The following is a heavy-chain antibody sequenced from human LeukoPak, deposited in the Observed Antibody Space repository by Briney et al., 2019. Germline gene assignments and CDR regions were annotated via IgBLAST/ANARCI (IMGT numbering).Heavy chain of an antibody. CDR2: ISTSGESA. CDR1: GFTFSSYA. D-gene: IGHD3-22*01. CDR3: AKDRGSGYHYFDY. V-gene: IGHV3-23*01. J-gene: IGHJ4*02. Sequence: LAGGSLRLSCAASGFTFSSYAMSWVRQAPGRGLEWVSVISTSGESAYYADSVKGRFTISRDNSKNTLYLQMNSLRAEDTAVYYCAKDRGSGYHYFDYWGQGTLVTVSS.